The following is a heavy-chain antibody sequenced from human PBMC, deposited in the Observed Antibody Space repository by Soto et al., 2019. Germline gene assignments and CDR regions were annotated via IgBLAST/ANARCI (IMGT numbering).Heavy chain of an antibody. V-gene: IGHV1-58*01. Sequence: GASVKVSCKTSGFTFSNSAVQWVRQARGQRLEWIAWIVVGSGTTNYAQNFQGRVTITRDISTSTAYMGLSSLSSEDTAVYYCAAELYSGGSCCSFDFWGQGTMVTVSS. CDR1: GFTFSNSA. CDR3: AAELYSGGSCCSFDF. D-gene: IGHD2-15*01. CDR2: IVVGSGTT. J-gene: IGHJ3*01.